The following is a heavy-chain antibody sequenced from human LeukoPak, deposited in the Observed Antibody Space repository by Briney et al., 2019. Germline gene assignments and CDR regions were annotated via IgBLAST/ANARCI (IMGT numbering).Heavy chain of an antibody. CDR1: GFTFSSYA. J-gene: IGHJ4*02. Sequence: PGGSLRLSCAASGFTFSSYAMSWVRQPPGKGLEWIGEINHSGSTNYNPSLKSRVTISVDTSKNQFSLKLSSVTAADTAVYYCARLSPDYGDCYDYWGQGTLVTVSS. CDR3: ARLSPDYGDCYDY. V-gene: IGHV4-34*01. D-gene: IGHD4-17*01. CDR2: INHSGST.